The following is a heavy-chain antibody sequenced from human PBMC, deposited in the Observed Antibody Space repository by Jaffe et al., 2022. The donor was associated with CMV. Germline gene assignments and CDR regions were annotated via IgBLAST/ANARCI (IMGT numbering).Heavy chain of an antibody. CDR3: AREVYSSSWYPTRYYYYYMDV. V-gene: IGHV4-34*01. J-gene: IGHJ6*03. D-gene: IGHD6-13*01. CDR1: GGSFSGYY. Sequence: QVQLQQWGAGLLKPSETLSLTCAVYGGSFSGYYWSWIRQPPGKGLEWIGEINHSGSTNYNPSLKSRVTISVDTSKNQFSLKLSSVTAADTAVYYCAREVYSSSWYPTRYYYYYMDVWGKGTTVTVSS. CDR2: INHSGST.